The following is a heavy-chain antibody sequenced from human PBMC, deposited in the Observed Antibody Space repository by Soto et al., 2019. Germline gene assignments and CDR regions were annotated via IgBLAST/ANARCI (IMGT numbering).Heavy chain of an antibody. J-gene: IGHJ4*02. CDR1: GFTFSSYA. V-gene: IGHV3-23*01. D-gene: IGHD3-9*01. Sequence: GGSLRLSCAASGFTFSSYAMSWVRQAPGKGLEWVSAISGSGGSTYYADSVKGRFTISRDNSKNTLYLQMNSLRAEDTAVYYCAKALRYFDWLLYGSFDYWGQGTLVTVSS. CDR2: ISGSGGST. CDR3: AKALRYFDWLLYGSFDY.